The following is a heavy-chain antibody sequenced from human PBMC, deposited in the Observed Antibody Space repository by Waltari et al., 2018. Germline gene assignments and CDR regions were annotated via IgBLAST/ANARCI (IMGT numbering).Heavy chain of an antibody. CDR1: GFTFSSYW. CDR3: ARVKAVAGSGIDY. CDR2: IKQEGGEK. V-gene: IGHV3-7*01. J-gene: IGHJ4*02. Sequence: EVQLVESGGGLVQPGGSLRLSCAASGFTFSSYWMSWVRQAPGKGLAWVANIKQEGGEKYYVDAVKGRFTISRDNAKNSLYLQMNSLRAEDTAVYYCARVKAVAGSGIDYWGQGTLVTVSS. D-gene: IGHD6-19*01.